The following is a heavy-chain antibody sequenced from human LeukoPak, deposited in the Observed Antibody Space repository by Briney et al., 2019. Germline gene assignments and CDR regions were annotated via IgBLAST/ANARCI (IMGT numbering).Heavy chain of an antibody. CDR3: ARDGGPSGDYLDY. Sequence: GGSLRLSCAASGFTFSSYAMSWVRQAPGKGLGWVSAISGSGGSTYYADSVKGRFTISRDNAWSSLFLQMNSLRAEDTAVYYCARDGGPSGDYLDYWGQGTLVTVSS. CDR2: ISGSGGST. J-gene: IGHJ4*02. CDR1: GFTFSSYA. D-gene: IGHD3-16*01. V-gene: IGHV3-23*01.